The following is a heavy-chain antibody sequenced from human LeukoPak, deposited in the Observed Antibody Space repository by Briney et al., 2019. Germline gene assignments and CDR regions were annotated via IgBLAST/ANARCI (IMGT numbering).Heavy chain of an antibody. V-gene: IGHV1-18*01. Sequence: ASVKVSCKASGGTFSSYDISWVRQAPGQGLEWMGWISAYNGNTNYAQKLQGRVTMTTDTSTSTAYMELRSLRSDDTAVYYCARAWRYSSIDYWGQGTLVTVSS. CDR2: ISAYNGNT. D-gene: IGHD6-13*01. CDR1: GGTFSSYD. CDR3: ARAWRYSSIDY. J-gene: IGHJ4*02.